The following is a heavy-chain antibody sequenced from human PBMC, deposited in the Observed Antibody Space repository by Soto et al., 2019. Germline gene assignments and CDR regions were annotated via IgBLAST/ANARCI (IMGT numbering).Heavy chain of an antibody. CDR2: ISYDGSNK. V-gene: IGHV3-30-3*01. D-gene: IGHD3-22*01. Sequence: GGSLRLSCAASGFTFSSYAMHWVRQAPGKGLEWVAVISYDGSNKYYADSVKGRFTISRDNSKNTLYLQMNSLRAEDTAVYYCARDYYDSSGYYLAYWGQGTLVTVSS. CDR1: GFTFSSYA. CDR3: ARDYYDSSGYYLAY. J-gene: IGHJ4*02.